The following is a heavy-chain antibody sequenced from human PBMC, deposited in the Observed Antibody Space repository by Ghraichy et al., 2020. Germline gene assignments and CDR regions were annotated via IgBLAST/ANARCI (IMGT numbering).Heavy chain of an antibody. CDR2: IVVGSGDT. CDR3: AIELNLEY. V-gene: IGHV1-58*01. Sequence: SVKVSCKSSGFTFTSSAVQWVRQARGQRLEWIGWIVVGSGDTKYAQKFQERVTMTRDMSSSTAYMELSSLTSEDTAVYFCAIELNLEYWGQGTLVTVSS. D-gene: IGHD5-24*01. J-gene: IGHJ4*02. CDR1: GFTFTSSA.